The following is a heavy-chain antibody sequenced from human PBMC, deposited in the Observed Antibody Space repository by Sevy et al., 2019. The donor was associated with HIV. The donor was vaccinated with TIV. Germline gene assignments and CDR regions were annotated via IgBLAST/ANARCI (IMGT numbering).Heavy chain of an antibody. J-gene: IGHJ4*02. Sequence: GGSLRLSCAAFGFTVSNAWMSWVHQAPGKGLQWIGRIKSKTDGGTTDYLTPVKGRFTISRDDSKNTLYLQMNSLKTEDTAVYYCTLEGLYCSGGSCYSEGFDSWGQGILVTVSS. V-gene: IGHV3-15*01. CDR3: TLEGLYCSGGSCYSEGFDS. CDR1: GFTVSNAW. CDR2: IKSKTDGGTT. D-gene: IGHD2-15*01.